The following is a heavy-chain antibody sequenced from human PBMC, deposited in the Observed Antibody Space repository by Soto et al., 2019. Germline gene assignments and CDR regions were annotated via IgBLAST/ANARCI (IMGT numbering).Heavy chain of an antibody. J-gene: IGHJ4*02. CDR3: TKDQARGGDKDAPFGH. CDR2: ISGSGDRT. D-gene: IGHD4-17*01. CDR1: GLIFSDYA. V-gene: IGHV3-23*01. Sequence: DVQLLESGGGLVQPGGSLRLSCAASGLIFSDYAMRWVRQAPGQGLEWVASISGSGDRTYYADSVKGRFTVSRDNSKNTMHEQGTGLRAEDPALYYWTKDQARGGDKDAPFGHGGQGTLATVPS.